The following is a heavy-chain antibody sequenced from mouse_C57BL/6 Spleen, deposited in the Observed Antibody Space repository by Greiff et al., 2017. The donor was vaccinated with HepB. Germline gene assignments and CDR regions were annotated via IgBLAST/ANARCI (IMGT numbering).Heavy chain of an antibody. D-gene: IGHD2-14*01. Sequence: VQLQQPGAELVKPGASVKLSCKASGYTFTSYWMQWVKQRPGQGLEWIGEIDPAGSYTNYNQKFKGKATLTVDTSSSTAYMQLSSLTSEDSAVYYCARGYARPYYYAMDYWGQGTSVTVSS. CDR3: ARGYARPYYYAMDY. CDR1: GYTFTSYW. V-gene: IGHV1-50*01. CDR2: IDPAGSYT. J-gene: IGHJ4*01.